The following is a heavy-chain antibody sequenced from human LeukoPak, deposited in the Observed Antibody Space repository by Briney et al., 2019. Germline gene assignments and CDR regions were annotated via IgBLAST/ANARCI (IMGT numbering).Heavy chain of an antibody. D-gene: IGHD3-22*01. J-gene: IGHJ4*02. CDR3: ATQTRDDSSGYRFGY. Sequence: ASVKVSCKASGYTFTSYYMHWVRQAPGQGLEWMGIINPSGGSTSYAQKFQGRVTITRNTSISTAYMELSSLRSEDTAVYYCATQTRDDSSGYRFGYWGQGTLVTVSS. CDR2: INPSGGST. V-gene: IGHV1-46*01. CDR1: GYTFTSYY.